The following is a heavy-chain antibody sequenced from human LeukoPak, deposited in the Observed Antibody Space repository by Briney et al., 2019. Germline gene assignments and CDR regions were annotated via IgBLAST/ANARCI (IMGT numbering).Heavy chain of an antibody. Sequence: SETLSLTCTVSGYSISSGYYWGWIRQPPGKGLEWIGSIYHSGSTYYNPSLKSRVTISVDTSKNQFSLKLSSVTAAATAVYYCGRDLYSTNGGYFAYWAQGPLATASS. D-gene: IGHD5/OR15-5a*01. CDR3: GRDLYSTNGGYFAY. CDR2: IYHSGST. CDR1: GYSISSGYY. V-gene: IGHV4-38-2*02. J-gene: IGHJ4*02.